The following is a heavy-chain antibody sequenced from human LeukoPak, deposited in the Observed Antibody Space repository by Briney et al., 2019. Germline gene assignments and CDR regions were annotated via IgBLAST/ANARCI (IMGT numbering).Heavy chain of an antibody. CDR1: GFTVSSNF. Sequence: PGGSLRLSCAASGFTVSSNFMSWVRQAPGKGLEWVSYISSSGSTIYYADSVKGRFTISRDNAKNSLYLQMNSLRAEDTAVYYCARDSGSYTFVDYWGQGTLVTVSS. CDR2: ISSSGSTI. CDR3: ARDSGSYTFVDY. J-gene: IGHJ4*02. V-gene: IGHV3-48*04. D-gene: IGHD1-26*01.